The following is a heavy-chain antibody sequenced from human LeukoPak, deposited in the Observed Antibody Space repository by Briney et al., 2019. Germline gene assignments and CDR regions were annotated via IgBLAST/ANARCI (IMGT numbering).Heavy chain of an antibody. CDR1: GFTFSSYA. J-gene: IGHJ4*02. CDR3: AKGNGYSYGRYYFDY. V-gene: IGHV3-23*01. Sequence: PGGSLRLSCAASGFTFSSYATGWVRQAPGKGLEWVSAITASGGNTYCADSVKGRFTISRDNSKNTLYLQVNSLRAEDTAVYYCAKGNGYSYGRYYFDYWGQGTLVTVSS. CDR2: ITASGGNT. D-gene: IGHD5-18*01.